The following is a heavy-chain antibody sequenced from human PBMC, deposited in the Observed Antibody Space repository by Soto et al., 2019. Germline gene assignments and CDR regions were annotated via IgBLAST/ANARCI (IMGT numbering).Heavy chain of an antibody. V-gene: IGHV4-34*01. D-gene: IGHD6-13*01. CDR3: ARGIAEAGPQWYFDL. CDR2: INYSGTT. J-gene: IGHJ2*01. CDR1: GGSFSAYY. Sequence: QVQLQQWGAGLLKPSETLSLTCAVYGGSFSAYYWSWIRQPPGKGLEWIGEINYSGTTNQSPSLKSRLTISVDTSKTQFSLKLSAVTAADTAVYYCARGIAEAGPQWYFDLWGRGTLVTVSS.